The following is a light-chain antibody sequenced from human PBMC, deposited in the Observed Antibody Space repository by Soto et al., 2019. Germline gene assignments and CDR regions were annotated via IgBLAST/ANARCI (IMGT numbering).Light chain of an antibody. V-gene: IGKV1-9*01. CDR1: QGISSY. J-gene: IGKJ2*01. Sequence: IQLTQSPSSLSASVGDRVTITCRASQGISSYLAWFQQKPGKAPKLLIYAASTLQSGVPSRFSGSGSGTEFPLTISSLQPEDSATYYCQQLNSYPYTFGQGTKVEIK. CDR2: AAS. CDR3: QQLNSYPYT.